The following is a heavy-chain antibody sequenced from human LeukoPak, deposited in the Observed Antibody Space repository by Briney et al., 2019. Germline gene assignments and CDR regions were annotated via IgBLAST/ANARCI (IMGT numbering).Heavy chain of an antibody. J-gene: IGHJ6*02. V-gene: IGHV4-4*07. Sequence: SETLSLTCTVSGNSISSYYWSWIRQPAGKGLEWIGRIYTSGCTNYNPSLKSRVTMSVDTSKNQFSLNLSSVTAADTVVYYCARGPVVVPAAIDYYYYGMDVWGQGTTVTVSS. CDR1: GNSISSYY. CDR2: IYTSGCT. CDR3: ARGPVVVPAAIDYYYYGMDV. D-gene: IGHD2-2*01.